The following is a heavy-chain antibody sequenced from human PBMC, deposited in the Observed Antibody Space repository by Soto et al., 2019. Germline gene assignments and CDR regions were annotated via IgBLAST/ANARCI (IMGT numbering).Heavy chain of an antibody. CDR2: IIPIFGTA. Sequence: QVQLVQSGAEVKKPGSSVKVSCKASGGTFSSYAISWVRQAPGQGLEWMGGIIPIFGTANYAQKFQGRVTITADEATSTAYMELSSLRSEDTAVYYCARDLLLSRTNYYDYGMDVWGQGTTVTVSS. CDR1: GGTFSSYA. D-gene: IGHD3-10*01. V-gene: IGHV1-69*01. J-gene: IGHJ6*02. CDR3: ARDLLLSRTNYYDYGMDV.